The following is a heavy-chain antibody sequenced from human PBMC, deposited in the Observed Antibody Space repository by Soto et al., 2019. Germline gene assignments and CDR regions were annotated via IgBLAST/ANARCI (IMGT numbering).Heavy chain of an antibody. Sequence: QVQLVESGGGVVQPGRSLRLSCAASGLTLSRFAMHWVRQAPGKGLEWVAVIGYDGSNKDYADSVKGRFTISRDKSKNTLDLHMNSLSPDLAAVYYCAREPVNYYGSWTYGMDVWGQGTTVTVSS. J-gene: IGHJ6*02. CDR1: GLTLSRFA. V-gene: IGHV3-30-3*01. CDR2: IGYDGSNK. CDR3: AREPVNYYGSWTYGMDV. D-gene: IGHD3-10*01.